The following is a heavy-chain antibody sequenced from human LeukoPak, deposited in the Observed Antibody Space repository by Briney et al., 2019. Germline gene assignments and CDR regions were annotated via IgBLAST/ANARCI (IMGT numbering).Heavy chain of an antibody. CDR3: ARDYYDSSGYYSSFFQH. V-gene: IGHV1-18*01. D-gene: IGHD3-22*01. CDR2: ISAYNGNT. Sequence: ASVKVSCTASGGTFSSYGISWVRQAPGQGLEWMGWISAYNGNTNYAQKLQGRVTMTTDTSTSTAYMELRSLRSDDTAVYYCARDYYDSSGYYSSFFQHWGQGTLVTVSS. J-gene: IGHJ1*01. CDR1: GGTFSSYG.